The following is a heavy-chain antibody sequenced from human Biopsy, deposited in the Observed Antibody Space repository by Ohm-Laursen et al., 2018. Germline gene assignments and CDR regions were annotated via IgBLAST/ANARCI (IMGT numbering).Heavy chain of an antibody. CDR1: SGSISSDY. CDR2: IYYSGST. D-gene: IGHD2/OR15-2a*01. CDR3: ARATNSTGWPYYYFYGMDV. Sequence: SDTLSLTCTVSSGSISSDYWSWIRQTPGKGLEWIGYIYYSGSTNYNPSLKSRVTISVDTSKNQFSLRLNSVTAADTAVYYCARATNSTGWPYYYFYGMDVWGQGTTVTVSS. V-gene: IGHV4-59*07. J-gene: IGHJ6*02.